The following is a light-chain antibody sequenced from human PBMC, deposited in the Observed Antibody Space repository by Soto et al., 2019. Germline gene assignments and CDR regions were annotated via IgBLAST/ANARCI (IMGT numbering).Light chain of an antibody. V-gene: IGKV1-33*01. CDR3: LQSDTLPFT. Sequence: DIQLTQSPSSLSASVGDRVTITCQASQDITIYLNWFQQKQGKAPKVLIYDASNLEPGVQSRCSGRVSGTDFTLTISSLQHEDIGTYYFLQSDTLPFTFGPGKKVDIK. CDR1: QDITIY. CDR2: DAS. J-gene: IGKJ3*01.